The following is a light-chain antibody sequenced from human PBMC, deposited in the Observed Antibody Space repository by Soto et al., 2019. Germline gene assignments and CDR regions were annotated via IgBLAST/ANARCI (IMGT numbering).Light chain of an antibody. Sequence: DIHLTQSPSLLSASVGDRVTITCRASQGISQYVAWYQQKPGKAPKLLIYTATVLQGGVPSRFSGTGSGTEFILTISSLQPEDFATYYCQQYENYWTFGQGTKVDIK. CDR3: QQYENYWT. J-gene: IGKJ1*01. CDR1: QGISQY. CDR2: TAT. V-gene: IGKV1-9*01.